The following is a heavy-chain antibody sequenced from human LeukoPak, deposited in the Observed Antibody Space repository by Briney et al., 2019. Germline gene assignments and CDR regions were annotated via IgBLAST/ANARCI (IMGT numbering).Heavy chain of an antibody. CDR3: AKEEAAYCGGDCFCGQY. V-gene: IGHV3-30*18. CDR1: GFTFSSYG. Sequence: GGSLRLSCAASGFTFSSYGMHWVRQAPGKGLEWVSLISYDESDIYYADSVKGRFTISRDNSKNTLYLQMNSLRAEDTAVYYCAKEEAAYCGGDCFCGQYWGQGTLVTVSS. J-gene: IGHJ4*02. CDR2: ISYDESDI. D-gene: IGHD2-21*02.